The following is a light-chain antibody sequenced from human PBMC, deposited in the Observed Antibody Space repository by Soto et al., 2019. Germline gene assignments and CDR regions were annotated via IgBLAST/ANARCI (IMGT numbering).Light chain of an antibody. CDR3: QQYGSSPPIT. CDR1: QSVSSSY. V-gene: IGKV3-20*01. J-gene: IGKJ5*01. Sequence: EIVLTQSPGTLSLSPGERATLSCRPSQSVSSSYLAWYQQKPGQAPRLLIYGASSRAPGIPDRFRGSGSGTDFTLTISRLEPGDFAVYYCQQYGSSPPITFGQGTRLEIK. CDR2: GAS.